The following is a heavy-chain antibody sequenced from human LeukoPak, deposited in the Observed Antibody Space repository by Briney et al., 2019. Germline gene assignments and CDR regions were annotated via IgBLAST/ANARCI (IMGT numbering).Heavy chain of an antibody. D-gene: IGHD3-22*01. V-gene: IGHV3-30*03. CDR2: LSYDGSKK. CDR1: GFTFSSYA. CDR3: ASGSSGYPPY. J-gene: IGHJ4*02. Sequence: PGGSLRLSCGASGFTFSSYAMHWVRQAPGKGLEWVAVLSYDGSKKYYGDSVKGRFTISRDNSKNTVYLQMNSLRAEDTAVYYCASGSSGYPPYWGQGTLVTVSS.